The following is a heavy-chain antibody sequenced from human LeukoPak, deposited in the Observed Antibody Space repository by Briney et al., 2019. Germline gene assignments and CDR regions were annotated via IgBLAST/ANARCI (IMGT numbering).Heavy chain of an antibody. Sequence: SETVSLTCTVSGGSISSSSYYWGWIRQPPGKGLEWIGSIYYSGTTYYNPSLKSRVTISVDTSKNQFSLKLSSVTAADTAVYYCVKGGGLFDYWGQGTLVTVSS. CDR3: VKGGGLFDY. CDR1: GGSISSSSYY. D-gene: IGHD3-16*01. V-gene: IGHV4-39*07. J-gene: IGHJ4*02. CDR2: IYYSGTT.